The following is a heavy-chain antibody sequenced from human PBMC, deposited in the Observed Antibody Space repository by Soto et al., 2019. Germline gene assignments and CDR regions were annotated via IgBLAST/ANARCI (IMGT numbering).Heavy chain of an antibody. D-gene: IGHD6-6*01. J-gene: IGHJ6*02. CDR3: ARGRRVAARPLYYYLAMDV. V-gene: IGHV4-34*01. Sequence: SETLSLTCAVYGGSFSGYYWSWIRQPPGKXLEWIGEINHSGTTNYNPSLKSRVTISVDTSKNQFSLRLSSVTAADTAVYYCARGRRVAARPLYYYLAMDVWGQGTTVTVSS. CDR2: INHSGTT. CDR1: GGSFSGYY.